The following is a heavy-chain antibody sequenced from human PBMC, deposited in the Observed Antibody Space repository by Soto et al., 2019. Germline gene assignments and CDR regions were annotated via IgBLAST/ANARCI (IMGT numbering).Heavy chain of an antibody. CDR3: ARDLGYSSGWYLYY. D-gene: IGHD6-19*01. V-gene: IGHV3-33*01. J-gene: IGHJ4*02. Sequence: GGSLRLSCAASGFTFSSYGMHWVRQAPGKGLEWVAVIWYDGSNKYYADSVKGRFTISRDNSKNTLYLQMNSLRAEDTAVYYCARDLGYSSGWYLYYWGQGTLVTVSS. CDR2: IWYDGSNK. CDR1: GFTFSSYG.